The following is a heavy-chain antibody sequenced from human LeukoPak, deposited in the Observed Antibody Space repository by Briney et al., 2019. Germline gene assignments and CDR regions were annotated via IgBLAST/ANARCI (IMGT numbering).Heavy chain of an antibody. CDR1: GGSFSSYA. J-gene: IGHJ5*02. V-gene: IGHV1-69*05. CDR2: IIPILGTA. Sequence: PMASVKVSCKASGGSFSSYASSWVRQAPGQGLEWMGRIIPILGTANYAQKFQGRVTITTDESTSTAYMELSSLRSEDTAVYYCARDPAYYDSSGYFYPSWFDPWGQGTLVSVSS. D-gene: IGHD3-22*01. CDR3: ARDPAYYDSSGYFYPSWFDP.